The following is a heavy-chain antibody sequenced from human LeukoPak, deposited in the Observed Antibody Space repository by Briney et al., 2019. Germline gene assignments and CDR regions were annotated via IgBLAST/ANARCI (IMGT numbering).Heavy chain of an antibody. Sequence: SVKVSCKAPADTFTRYAISWVRQAPGQGLEWMGGIIPMFGAAKYAQKFQGRVTITADKSATTAYMEVRSLRSEDTAVYYCARGADWQVLEYYYYYMDVWGKGTTVTVSS. V-gene: IGHV1-69*06. CDR2: IIPMFGAA. CDR3: ARGADWQVLEYYYYYMDV. CDR1: ADTFTRYA. J-gene: IGHJ6*03. D-gene: IGHD3-9*01.